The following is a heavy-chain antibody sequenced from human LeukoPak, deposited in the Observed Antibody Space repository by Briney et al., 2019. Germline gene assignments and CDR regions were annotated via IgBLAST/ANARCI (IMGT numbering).Heavy chain of an antibody. CDR2: IYYSGST. CDR3: ARAVAGTRVDY. D-gene: IGHD6-19*01. Sequence: SETLSLTCTVSGGSISTTSYYWGWIRQPPGKGLEWIGSIYYSGSTYYNPSLGSRVAISVDTSKNKFSLRLSSVTAADTAVYYCARAVAGTRVDYWGQGTLVTVSS. J-gene: IGHJ4*02. CDR1: GGSISTTSYY. V-gene: IGHV4-39*07.